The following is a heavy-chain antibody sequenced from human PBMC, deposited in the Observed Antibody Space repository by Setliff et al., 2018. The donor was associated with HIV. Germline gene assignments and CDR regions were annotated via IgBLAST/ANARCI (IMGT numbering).Heavy chain of an antibody. CDR3: ARGDWELLGAFDI. J-gene: IGHJ3*02. CDR2: ISSSSSTI. CDR1: GFTFSVHY. D-gene: IGHD1-26*01. V-gene: IGHV3-48*01. Sequence: GGSLRLSCAASGFTFSVHYIDWVRQAPGKGLEWVSYISSSSSTIYYADSVKGRFTISRDNAKNSLYLQMNSLRAEDTAVYYCARGDWELLGAFDIWGQGTMVTVSS.